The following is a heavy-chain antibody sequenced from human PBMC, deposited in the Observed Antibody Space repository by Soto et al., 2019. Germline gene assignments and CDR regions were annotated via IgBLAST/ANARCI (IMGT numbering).Heavy chain of an antibody. J-gene: IGHJ6*02. D-gene: IGHD5-12*01. Sequence: SETLFLTCTVSGGSISSGDYYWSWIRQPPGKGLEWIGYIYYSGSTYYNPSLKSRVTISVDTSKNQFSLKLSSVTAADTAVYYCAREVGGYDSLGYYYYYGMDVWGQGTTVTVSS. CDR1: GGSISSGDYY. CDR3: AREVGGYDSLGYYYYYGMDV. CDR2: IYYSGST. V-gene: IGHV4-30-4*01.